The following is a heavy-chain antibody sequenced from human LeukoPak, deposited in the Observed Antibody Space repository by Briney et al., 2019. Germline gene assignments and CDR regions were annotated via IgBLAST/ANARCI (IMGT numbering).Heavy chain of an antibody. CDR1: GFTVTTNY. J-gene: IGHJ4*02. CDR2: FYSGGST. D-gene: IGHD3-16*02. Sequence: GGSLRLSCAVSGFTVTTNYMSWVRQAPGKGLEWVPVFYSGGSTHDADSVKDRFTVSRDTSKNTLYLQMNSLRVEDTAVYYCARAGLSGTYYFDYWGQGTLVTVSS. CDR3: ARAGLSGTYYFDY. V-gene: IGHV3-66*01.